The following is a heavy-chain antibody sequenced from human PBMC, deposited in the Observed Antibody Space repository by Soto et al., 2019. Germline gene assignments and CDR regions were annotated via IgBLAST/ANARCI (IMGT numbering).Heavy chain of an antibody. Sequence: SETLSLTCTVYGESVSGFHWSWIRRPPGKGLEWIGEINHRGSTTYNPSLKSRVTISVDTSKNQLSLNLTSVAAADTAVYYCAVGLETGTTGYYYYGMDVWGQGTTVTVSS. J-gene: IGHJ6*02. CDR2: INHRGST. D-gene: IGHD1-7*01. V-gene: IGHV4-34*01. CDR1: GESVSGFH. CDR3: AVGLETGTTGYYYYGMDV.